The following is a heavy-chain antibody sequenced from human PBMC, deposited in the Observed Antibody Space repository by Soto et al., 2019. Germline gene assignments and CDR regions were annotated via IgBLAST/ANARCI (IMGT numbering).Heavy chain of an antibody. CDR3: ATWRGSNWGPFDY. V-gene: IGHV3-48*03. J-gene: IGHJ4*02. D-gene: IGHD7-27*01. Sequence: GGSLRLSCAASGFTFSSYEMNLVRQAPGKGLEWVSYISSSGSTIYYADSVKGRFTISRDNAKNSLYLQMNSLRAEDTAVYYCATWRGSNWGPFDYWGQGTLVTVSS. CDR1: GFTFSSYE. CDR2: ISSSGSTI.